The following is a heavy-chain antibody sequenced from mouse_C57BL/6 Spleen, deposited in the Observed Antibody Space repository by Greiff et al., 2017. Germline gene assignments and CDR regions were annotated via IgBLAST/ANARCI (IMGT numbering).Heavy chain of an antibody. CDR2: IWGVGST. J-gene: IGHJ4*01. CDR1: GFSLTSYG. CDR3: ARIHYYGSSYGYAMDY. V-gene: IGHV2-6*01. D-gene: IGHD1-1*01. Sequence: VQLQQSGPGLVAPSQSLSITCTVSGFSLTSYGVDWVRQSPGKGLEWLGVIWGVGSTNYNSALKSRLSISKDNSKSQVFLKMNSLQTDDTAMYYCARIHYYGSSYGYAMDYWGQGTSVTVSS.